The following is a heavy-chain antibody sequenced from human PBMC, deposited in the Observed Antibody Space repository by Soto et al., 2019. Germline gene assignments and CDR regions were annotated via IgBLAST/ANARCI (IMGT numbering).Heavy chain of an antibody. CDR2: ISSNGENT. V-gene: IGHV3-23*01. D-gene: IGHD1-20*01. CDR1: RFTSGYHA. CDR3: AKEFHTWNYFDY. J-gene: IGHJ4*02. Sequence: PGASLRLSCAASRFTSGYHAMNWVRQAPGKGLEWVSTISSNGENTHYADSVKGRFTISRDNSKNTLYLQMNSLRGEDTGVYYCAKEFHTWNYFDYWGQGTLVTVSS.